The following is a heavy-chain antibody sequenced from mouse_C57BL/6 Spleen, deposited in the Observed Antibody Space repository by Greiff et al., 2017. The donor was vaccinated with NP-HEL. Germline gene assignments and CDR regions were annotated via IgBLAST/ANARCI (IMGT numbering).Heavy chain of an antibody. CDR2: IYPGDGDT. CDR3: ASGPWFAY. CDR1: GYAFSSYW. V-gene: IGHV1-80*01. Sequence: AHLVESGAELVKPGASVKISCKASGYAFSSYWMNWVKQRPGKGLEWIGQIYPGDGDTNYNGKFKGKATLTADKSSSTAYMQLSSLTSEDSAVYFCASGPWFAYWGQGTLVTVSA. J-gene: IGHJ3*01.